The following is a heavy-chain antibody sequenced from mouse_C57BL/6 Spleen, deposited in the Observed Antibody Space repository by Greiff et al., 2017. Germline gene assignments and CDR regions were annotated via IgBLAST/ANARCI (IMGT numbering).Heavy chain of an antibody. J-gene: IGHJ2*01. CDR2: IDPENGDT. D-gene: IGHD1-1*01. CDR3: THYYGSRYFDY. Sequence: VQLQQSGAELVRPGASVKLSCTASGFNIKDDYMHWVKQRPEQGLEWIGWIDPENGDTDYASKFQGKATITADTSSNTAYLQLSSLTSEDTAVYYCTHYYGSRYFDYWGQGTTLTVSS. V-gene: IGHV14-4*01. CDR1: GFNIKDDY.